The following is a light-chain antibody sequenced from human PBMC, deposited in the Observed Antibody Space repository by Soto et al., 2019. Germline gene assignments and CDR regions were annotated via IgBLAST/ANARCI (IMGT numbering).Light chain of an antibody. Sequence: ETVMTQSPATLSVSPGEGATLSCRASQSVSSNLVWYQHRPGQAPRLLIYGASTRATDIPARFSGSGSGTEFTLTISSLQSEDSAVYYCQQRSNWPRFTFGPGTKVDIK. CDR2: GAS. CDR3: QQRSNWPRFT. J-gene: IGKJ3*01. CDR1: QSVSSN. V-gene: IGKV3-15*01.